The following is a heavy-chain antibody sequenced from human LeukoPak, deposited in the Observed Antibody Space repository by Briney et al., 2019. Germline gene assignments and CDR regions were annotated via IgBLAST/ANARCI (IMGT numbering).Heavy chain of an antibody. V-gene: IGHV4-59*01. CDR3: ARDSGYYGSGSYILDAFDI. J-gene: IGHJ3*02. D-gene: IGHD3-10*01. CDR2: IYYSGST. Sequence: SETLSLTCTVSGGSISSYYWSWIRQPPGKGLEWIGYIYYSGSTNYNPSLKSGVTISVDTSKNQFSLKLSSVTAADTAVYYCARDSGYYGSGSYILDAFDIWGQGTMVTVPS. CDR1: GGSISSYY.